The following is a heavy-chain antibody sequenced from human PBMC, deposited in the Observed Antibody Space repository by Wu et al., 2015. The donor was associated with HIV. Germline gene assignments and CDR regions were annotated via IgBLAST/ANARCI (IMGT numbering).Heavy chain of an antibody. CDR1: GYTLTDLS. CDR2: FDPEEGKT. Sequence: QVQLLQSGADVKKPGASVKVSCKVSGYTLTDLSINWVRQAPGKGLEWMGGFDPEEGKTLYAQKLQGRVTMTEDSSADTAYMDLSSLTSDDTAVYYCVRDMGHEGRQWLVQPGAFDIWGQGTMVTVSS. V-gene: IGHV1-24*01. J-gene: IGHJ3*02. D-gene: IGHD6-19*01. CDR3: VRDMGHEGRQWLVQPGAFDI.